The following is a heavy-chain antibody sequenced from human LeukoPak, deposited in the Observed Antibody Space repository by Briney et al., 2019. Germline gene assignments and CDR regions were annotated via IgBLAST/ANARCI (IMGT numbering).Heavy chain of an antibody. D-gene: IGHD5-18*01. Sequence: SETLSLTCTVSGGPISTTDDYWGWIRQPPGKGPEWIGSIYYTGSTFYNPSLKSRVTISEDPSKNQFSLKLRSVTAADTAAYYCAREDGTAMDNAFDIWGQGTMVTVSS. CDR3: AREDGTAMDNAFDI. J-gene: IGHJ3*02. CDR1: GGPISTTDDY. CDR2: IYYTGST. V-gene: IGHV4-39*07.